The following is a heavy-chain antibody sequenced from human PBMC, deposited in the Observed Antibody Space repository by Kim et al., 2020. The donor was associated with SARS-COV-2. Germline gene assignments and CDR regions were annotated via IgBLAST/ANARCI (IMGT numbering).Heavy chain of an antibody. CDR2: ISDDGSNK. V-gene: IGHV3-30*18. Sequence: GGSLRLSCAASGFTFSSYGMHWVRQAPGKGLEWVAVISDDGSNKYYGDSVKGRFTISRDNSKNTLYLQMNSLRAEDTAVYYCAKDRRPAEMTIFGVLEPIYYYYGIDVWGQETTVTVSS. CDR3: AKDRRPAEMTIFGVLEPIYYYYGIDV. J-gene: IGHJ6*02. CDR1: GFTFSSYG. D-gene: IGHD3-3*01.